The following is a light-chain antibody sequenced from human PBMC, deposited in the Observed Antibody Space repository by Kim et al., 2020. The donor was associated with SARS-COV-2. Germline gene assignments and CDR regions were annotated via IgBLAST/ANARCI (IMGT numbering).Light chain of an antibody. J-gene: IGLJ2*01. CDR2: SKN. CDR3: SSRHSSVNHLV. CDR1: RLRSYY. Sequence: LGQTVRITYHADRLRSYYASWYQQNPGQAPVLVISSKNNRPSGIPDRFSGSSSGNTASLTITGAQAEDEADYYCSSRHSSVNHLVFGGGTKLTVL. V-gene: IGLV3-19*01.